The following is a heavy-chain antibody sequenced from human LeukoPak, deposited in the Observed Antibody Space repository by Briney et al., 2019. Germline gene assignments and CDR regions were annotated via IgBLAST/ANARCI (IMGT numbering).Heavy chain of an antibody. V-gene: IGHV3-73*01. CDR1: AFTFSGSA. CDR2: IRSKADSYAT. Sequence: PWGSPKLSCAGSAFTFSGSAMHWVRPASGKGLEWIGRIRSKADSYATAYAASVNGRFTISRDDSKNTAYLQMNSLKTEDTAVYYCARPSHSYGTDAFDIWGQGTMVTVSS. D-gene: IGHD1-14*01. CDR3: ARPSHSYGTDAFDI. J-gene: IGHJ3*02.